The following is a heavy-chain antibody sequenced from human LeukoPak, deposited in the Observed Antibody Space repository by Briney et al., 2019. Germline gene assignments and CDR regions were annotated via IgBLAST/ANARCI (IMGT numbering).Heavy chain of an antibody. CDR1: GFTFSSYS. CDR2: ITSGSSYI. D-gene: IGHD3-10*02. Sequence: GGSLRLSCAASGFTFSSYSMNWVRQAPGKGLEWVSSITSGSSYIYYADSVKGRFTISRDNAKNSLYLQMNSLRAEDTAVYYCAELGITMIGGVWGKGTTVTISS. J-gene: IGHJ6*04. CDR3: AELGITMIGGV. V-gene: IGHV3-21*01.